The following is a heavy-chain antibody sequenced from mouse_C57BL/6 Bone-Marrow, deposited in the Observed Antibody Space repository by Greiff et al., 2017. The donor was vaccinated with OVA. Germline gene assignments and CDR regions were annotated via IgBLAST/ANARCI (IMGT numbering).Heavy chain of an antibody. Sequence: EVHLVESGAGLVQPKASLKLSCAASGFTFTTYSMHWVRQAPGQGLEWVARIRRKSSNSASYYAYSVKDRFIISRDDSQSRLYLQMNNLKAEDTAMYYCVRRGFAYWGQGTLVTVSA. CDR2: IRRKSSNSAS. CDR1: GFTFTTYS. J-gene: IGHJ3*01. CDR3: VRRGFAY. V-gene: IGHV10-3*01.